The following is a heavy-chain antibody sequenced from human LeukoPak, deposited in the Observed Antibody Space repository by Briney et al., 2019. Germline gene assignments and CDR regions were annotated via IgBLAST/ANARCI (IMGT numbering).Heavy chain of an antibody. V-gene: IGHV3-49*04. D-gene: IGHD3-9*01. CDR3: TRDSGVTIFFY. CDR1: GFTFGDYA. CDR2: IRSKAYGGTT. Sequence: GGSLRLSCTASGFTFGDYAMSWVRQAPGKGLEWVGLIRSKAYGGTTEYTASVKGRFTISRDDSKSIAYLQMNSLKTEDTAVYYCTRDSGVTIFFYWGQGTLVTVSS. J-gene: IGHJ4*02.